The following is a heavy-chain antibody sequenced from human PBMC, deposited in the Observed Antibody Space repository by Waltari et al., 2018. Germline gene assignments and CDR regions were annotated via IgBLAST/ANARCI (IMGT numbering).Heavy chain of an antibody. V-gene: IGHV6-1*01. D-gene: IGHD5-18*01. CDR1: GDSVSSNSAA. CDR3: ARERGYSYDDYYYGMDV. Sequence: QVQLQQSGPGLVKPSQTLSLTCAISGDSVSSNSAAWTWIRQSPSRGLEWLGRTYYRVKWDNDYAVSVKSRITINPDTSKNQFSLQLNSVTPEDTAVYYCARERGYSYDDYYYGMDVWGQGTTVTVSS. CDR2: TYYRVKWDN. J-gene: IGHJ6*02.